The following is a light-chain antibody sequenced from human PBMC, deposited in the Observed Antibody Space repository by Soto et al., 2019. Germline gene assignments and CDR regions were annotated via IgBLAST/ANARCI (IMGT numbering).Light chain of an antibody. Sequence: QSVLAQPASVSGSPGQSITISCTGTSSDVGAYNSVSWYQQHPHKAPQVIIYKGTQRPSGVAKRFSGSTSGNAASVTISGLHADDEADYFSCSSAPESTYVFGSGTKVTVL. V-gene: IGLV2-23*01. CDR1: SSDVGAYNS. CDR3: CSSAPESTYV. CDR2: KGT. J-gene: IGLJ1*01.